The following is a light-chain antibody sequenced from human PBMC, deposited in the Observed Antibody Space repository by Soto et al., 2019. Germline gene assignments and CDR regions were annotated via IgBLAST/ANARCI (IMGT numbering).Light chain of an antibody. CDR1: SSDVGGYNF. CDR3: CSYAGRSTFEV. V-gene: IGLV2-14*01. CDR2: EVN. Sequence: QSALTQPASVSGSPGQSITISCTGTSSDVGGYNFVSWYQQHPGKAPKLMIFEVNNRPSGVSNRFSGSQSGNTASLTISGLQAEDEADYYCCSYAGRSTFEVFGGGTKLTVL. J-gene: IGLJ3*02.